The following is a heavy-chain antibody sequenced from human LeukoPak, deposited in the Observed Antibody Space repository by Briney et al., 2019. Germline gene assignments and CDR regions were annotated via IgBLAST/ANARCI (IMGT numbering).Heavy chain of an antibody. V-gene: IGHV3-53*01. CDR2: IYSGGST. J-gene: IGHJ4*02. CDR1: GFTVSSNY. CDR3: ARSPYSGSSPPFDY. Sequence: PGGSLRLSCAASGFTVSSNYMSWVRQAPGKGLEWVSVIYSGGSTYYADSVKGRFTISRDNSKNTLYLQMNSLRAEDTAVYYCARSPYSGSSPPFDYWGQGTLVTVSS. D-gene: IGHD1-26*01.